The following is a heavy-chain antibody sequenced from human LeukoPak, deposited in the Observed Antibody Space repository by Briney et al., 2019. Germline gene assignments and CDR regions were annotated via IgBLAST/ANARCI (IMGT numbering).Heavy chain of an antibody. D-gene: IGHD6-19*01. CDR2: INAGNGNT. J-gene: IGHJ4*02. Sequence: ASVNASCKASGYTFTSYAMHWVRQAPGQRLEWMGWINAGNGNTKYSQKFQGRVTITRDTSASTAYMELSSLRSEDTAVYYCATGRGIAVAGYFDYWGQGTLVTVSS. CDR1: GYTFTSYA. V-gene: IGHV1-3*01. CDR3: ATGRGIAVAGYFDY.